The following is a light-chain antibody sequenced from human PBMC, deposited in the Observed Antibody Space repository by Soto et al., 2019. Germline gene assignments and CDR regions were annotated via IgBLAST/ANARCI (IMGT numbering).Light chain of an antibody. Sequence: QSALTQPPSASGSRGQSVTISCTGTSSDVGTYDYVSWYQQHPGKAPKLMIFEVSKRPSGVPDRFSGSKSGNTASLTVSGLQAEDEADYYCSSFAASNNDVFGTGTKVTVL. CDR1: SSDVGTYDY. CDR3: SSFAASNNDV. V-gene: IGLV2-8*01. J-gene: IGLJ1*01. CDR2: EVS.